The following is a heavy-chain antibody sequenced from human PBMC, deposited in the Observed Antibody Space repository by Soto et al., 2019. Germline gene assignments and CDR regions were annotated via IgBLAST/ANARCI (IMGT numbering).Heavy chain of an antibody. V-gene: IGHV4-34*01. CDR3: ARGGYCTNGVCYYDY. CDR1: GGSFSGYY. D-gene: IGHD2-8*01. J-gene: IGHJ4*02. Sequence: QVQLQQWGAGLLKPSETLSLTCAVYGGSFSGYYWSWIRQPPGKGLEWIGEINHSGSTNYNPSLKSRVTISVDTSKNQFSLKLSSVTAADTAVYYCARGGYCTNGVCYYDYWGQGTLVTVSS. CDR2: INHSGST.